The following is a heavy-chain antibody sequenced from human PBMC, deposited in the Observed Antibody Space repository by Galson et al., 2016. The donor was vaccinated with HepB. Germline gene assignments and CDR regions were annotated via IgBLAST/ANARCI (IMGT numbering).Heavy chain of an antibody. CDR1: GGSIGRSSFF. D-gene: IGHD4-17*01. V-gene: IGHV4-39*01. J-gene: IGHJ5*02. CDR2: IYYSGST. CDR3: ARQYGEYDWFDP. Sequence: LSLTCTVSGGSIGRSSFFWGWIRQPPGKGLEWIGTIYYSGSTYYNPSLKSRVTISVYTSKNQFSLKLSSVTAADTAVYYCARQYGEYDWFDPWGQGTLVTVSS.